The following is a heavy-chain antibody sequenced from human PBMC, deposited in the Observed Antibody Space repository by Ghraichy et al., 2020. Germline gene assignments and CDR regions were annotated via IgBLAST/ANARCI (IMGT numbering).Heavy chain of an antibody. CDR1: GFTFSTYS. CDR3: ARDGTNTGMDV. D-gene: IGHD1-1*01. Sequence: GGSLRLSCAASGFTFSTYSMNWVRQAPGKGLEWVSSISSSSSYIYYADSVKGRFTISRDNAKNSLYLQMNSLRAEDTAVYYCARDGTNTGMDVWGQGTTVTVSS. CDR2: ISSSSSYI. V-gene: IGHV3-21*01. J-gene: IGHJ6*02.